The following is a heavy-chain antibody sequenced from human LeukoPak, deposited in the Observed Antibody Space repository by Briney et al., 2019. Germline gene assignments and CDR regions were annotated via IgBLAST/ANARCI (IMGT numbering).Heavy chain of an antibody. CDR1: GGSISSGSYY. D-gene: IGHD5-24*01. Sequence: SETLSLTCTVSGGSISSGSYYWSWIRQPAGKGLEWIGRIYTSGSTNYNPSLKSRVTISVDTSKNQFSLKLSSVTAADTAVYYCARGRRGWLQAPNYYYYMDVWGKGTTVTVSS. CDR3: ARGRRGWLQAPNYYYYMDV. J-gene: IGHJ6*03. V-gene: IGHV4-61*02. CDR2: IYTSGST.